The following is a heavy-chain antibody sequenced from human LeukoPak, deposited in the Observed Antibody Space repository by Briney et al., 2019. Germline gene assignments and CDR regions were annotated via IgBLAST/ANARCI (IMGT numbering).Heavy chain of an antibody. J-gene: IGHJ6*03. D-gene: IGHD3-10*01. Sequence: ASVNVSCKASGYTFTGYYMHWVRQAPGQGLEWMGWINPNSGGTNYAQKFQGRVTMTRDTSISTAYMELSRLRSDDTAVYYCARGRITMVRGRAYYYYYMDVWGKGTTVTVSS. CDR2: INPNSGGT. CDR3: ARGRITMVRGRAYYYYYMDV. V-gene: IGHV1-2*02. CDR1: GYTFTGYY.